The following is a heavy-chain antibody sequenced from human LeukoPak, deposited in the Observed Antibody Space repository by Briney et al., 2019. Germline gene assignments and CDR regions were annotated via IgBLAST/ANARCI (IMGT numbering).Heavy chain of an antibody. CDR1: GYSISSGYY. CDR2: IYHSGST. CDR3: ARGLLGYYDSSGYT. D-gene: IGHD3-22*01. Sequence: PSETLSLTCTVSGYSISSGYYWGWIRQPPGKGLEWIGSIYHSGSTYYNPSLKSRVTISVDTSKNQFSLKLSSVTAADTAVYYCARGLLGYYDSSGYTWGQGTLVTVSS. J-gene: IGHJ4*02. V-gene: IGHV4-38-2*02.